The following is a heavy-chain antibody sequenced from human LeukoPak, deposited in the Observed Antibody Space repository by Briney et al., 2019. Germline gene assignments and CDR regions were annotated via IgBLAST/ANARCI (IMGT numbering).Heavy chain of an antibody. CDR1: GFTLRNYE. V-gene: IGHV3-48*03. D-gene: IGHD2-8*02. Sequence: GGSLRLSCAASGFTLRNYEMTWVRQASGKGLEWVSYISASGITIYYADSVKGRFTISRDNAKNSLYLQMNRLRAEDTAVYYCTRDPTGGNHYGPFDYWGQGTLVTVSS. CDR2: ISASGITI. J-gene: IGHJ4*02. CDR3: TRDPTGGNHYGPFDY.